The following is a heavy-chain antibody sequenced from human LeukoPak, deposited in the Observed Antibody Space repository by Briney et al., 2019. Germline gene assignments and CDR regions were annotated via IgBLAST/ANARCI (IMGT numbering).Heavy chain of an antibody. CDR3: ERDTGGGYSCYDC. CDR1: GFTFSSYW. J-gene: IGHJ4*02. V-gene: IGHV3-7*01. D-gene: IGHD5-18*01. CDR2: IKQDGSEK. Sequence: GGSLRLSCAASGFTFSSYWMTWIRQAPGKGLEWVANIKQDGSEKYYVDSVKGRFTISRDNAKNSLYLQMNSLRAEDTAVYYCERDTGGGYSCYDCWGQGTLVTVSS.